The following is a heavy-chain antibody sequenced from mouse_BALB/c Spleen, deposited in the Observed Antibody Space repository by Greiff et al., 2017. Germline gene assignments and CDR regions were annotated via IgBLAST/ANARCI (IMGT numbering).Heavy chain of an antibody. Sequence: QVQLKQSGAELAKPGASVKMSCKASGYTFTSYWMHWVKQRPGQGLEWIGYINPSTGYTEYNQKFKDKATLTADKSSSTAYMQLSSLTSEDSAVYYCAEGDGYSSWFAYWGQGTLVTVSA. V-gene: IGHV1-7*01. CDR1: GYTFTSYW. D-gene: IGHD2-3*01. J-gene: IGHJ3*01. CDR2: INPSTGYT. CDR3: AEGDGYSSWFAY.